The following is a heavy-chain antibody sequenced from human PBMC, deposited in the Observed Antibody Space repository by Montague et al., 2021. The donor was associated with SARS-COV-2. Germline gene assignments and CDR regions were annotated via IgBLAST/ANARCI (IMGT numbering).Heavy chain of an antibody. V-gene: IGHV4-34*01. Sequence: SETLSLTCAVYGGSFSGYYWSWIRQPPGKGLEWIGEVNHSGSTNYNPSLKSRVTISVDTSKNQFSLKMNSVSAADTAVYYCARGQVTIFGVLIMFPAAGAIDVWGQGTTVTVS. CDR1: GGSFSGYY. CDR3: ARGQVTIFGVLIMFPAAGAIDV. CDR2: VNHSGST. J-gene: IGHJ3*01. D-gene: IGHD3-3*01.